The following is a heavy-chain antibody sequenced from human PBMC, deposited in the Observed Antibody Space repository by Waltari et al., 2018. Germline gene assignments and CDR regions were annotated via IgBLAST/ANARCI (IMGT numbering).Heavy chain of an antibody. Sequence: QVQLQESGPGLVKPSQTLSLTCTVSGDSISSVGYYWTWIRQQPGKGLECIGYIHYSGRTYYNPSLKRRVTISIDTSKKQFSLKLTSVTAADTAVYYCARESYSSSAGYFYYYGLDVWGQGTTVTVSS. J-gene: IGHJ6*02. CDR3: ARESYSSSAGYFYYYGLDV. CDR2: IHYSGRT. V-gene: IGHV4-31*03. CDR1: GDSISSVGYY. D-gene: IGHD6-6*01.